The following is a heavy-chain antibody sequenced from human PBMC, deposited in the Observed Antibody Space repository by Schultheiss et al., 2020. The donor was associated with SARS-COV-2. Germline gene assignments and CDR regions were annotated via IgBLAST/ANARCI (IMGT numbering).Heavy chain of an antibody. D-gene: IGHD3-10*01. CDR3: ARDRGPYYYYYGMDV. V-gene: IGHV3-21*01. CDR1: GFTFSSYS. J-gene: IGHJ6*02. Sequence: GGSLRLSCAASGFTFSSYSMNWVRQAPGKGLEWVSSISSSSSYIYYADSVKGRFTISRDNSKNTLYLQMNSLRAEDTAVYYCARDRGPYYYYYGMDVWGQGTTVTVSS. CDR2: ISSSSSYI.